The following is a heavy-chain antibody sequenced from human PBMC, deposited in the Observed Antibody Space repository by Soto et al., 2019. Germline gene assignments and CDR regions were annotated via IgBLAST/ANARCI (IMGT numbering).Heavy chain of an antibody. V-gene: IGHV3-23*01. Sequence: GSLRLSCAASGFTFSSYAMSWVRQAPGKGLDWVSAISGSGGSTYYADSVKGRFTISRDNSKNTLYLQMNSLRAEDTAVYYCAKTNYKLLSYHGGQGNRVTVYS. CDR2: ISGSGGST. CDR1: GFTFSSYA. D-gene: IGHD2-2*01. CDR3: AKTNYKLLSYH. J-gene: IGHJ4*02.